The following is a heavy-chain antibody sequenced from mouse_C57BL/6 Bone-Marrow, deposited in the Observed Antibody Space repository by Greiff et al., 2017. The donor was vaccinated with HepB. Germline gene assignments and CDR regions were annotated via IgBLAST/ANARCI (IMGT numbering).Heavy chain of an antibody. CDR1: GYTFTSYW. Sequence: QVQLQQPGAELVMPGASVKLSCKASGYTFTSYWMHWVKQRPGQGLEWIGEIDPSDSYTNYNQKFKGKSTLTADKSSSTAYMQLSSLTSEDSAVYYCARDDYGSSWDYGGQGTTLTVSS. J-gene: IGHJ2*01. V-gene: IGHV1-69*01. CDR3: ARDDYGSSWDY. CDR2: IDPSDSYT. D-gene: IGHD1-1*01.